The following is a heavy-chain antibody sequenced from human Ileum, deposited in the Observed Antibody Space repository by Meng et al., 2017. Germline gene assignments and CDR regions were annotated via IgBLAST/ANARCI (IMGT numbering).Heavy chain of an antibody. CDR3: AREPSFGEHDY. V-gene: IGHV3-30*01. CDR1: GFPFSPHT. D-gene: IGHD3-10*01. Sequence: VALVECGVRVAQSGRSVRLFCADSGFPFSPHTMHWVRQAPGKVPEWVTAISHDGSSYVYADSVKGRFTISRDNSKNTLYLQMNSLTPEDTAVYYCAREPSFGEHDYWGQGTLVTVSS. J-gene: IGHJ4*02. CDR2: ISHDGSSY.